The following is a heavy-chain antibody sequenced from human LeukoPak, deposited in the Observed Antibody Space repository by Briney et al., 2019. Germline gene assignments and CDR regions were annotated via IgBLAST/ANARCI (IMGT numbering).Heavy chain of an antibody. D-gene: IGHD3-9*01. J-gene: IGHJ3*02. Sequence: SETLSLTCTVSGGSISYYYWSWIRQPPGEGLEWIGYMSYSGSANFNPSLKSRVAVSVDTSKNQFSLKLSSVTAADTAVYYCARHHYDILTGYSLDVFDIWGQGTMFTVSS. CDR3: ARHHYDILTGYSLDVFDI. CDR1: GGSISYYY. V-gene: IGHV4-59*08. CDR2: MSYSGSA.